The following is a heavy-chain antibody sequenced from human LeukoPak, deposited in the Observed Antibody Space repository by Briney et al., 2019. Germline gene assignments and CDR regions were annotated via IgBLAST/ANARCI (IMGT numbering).Heavy chain of an antibody. CDR2: IDPSDSYT. CDR1: GYYFTSYW. J-gene: IGHJ4*02. V-gene: IGHV5-10-1*01. CDR3: ARGPITAAGDFDY. Sequence: GESLKISCKGSGYYFTSYWITWVRQMPGKGLEWMGSIDPSDSYTNYSPSFQGHVTISADKSISTAYLQWSSLKASDTAMYYCARGPITAAGDFDYWGQGTLVTVSS. D-gene: IGHD6-13*01.